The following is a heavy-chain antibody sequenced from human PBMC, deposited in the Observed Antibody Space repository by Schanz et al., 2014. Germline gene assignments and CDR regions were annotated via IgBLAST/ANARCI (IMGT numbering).Heavy chain of an antibody. CDR2: ISSDGGDT. CDR1: GFTFSSYD. Sequence: EVQLVESGGGLVQPGGSLRLSCSASGFTFSSYDMHWVRQAPGEGLEYVSSISSDGGDTYYPGSVRGRFTISRDNSNNTLYLQMSSLRVEDTALYYCVKEDTTGTTGFDYWGHGTLVTVSS. CDR3: VKEDTTGTTGFDY. V-gene: IGHV3-64D*06. D-gene: IGHD1-1*01. J-gene: IGHJ4*01.